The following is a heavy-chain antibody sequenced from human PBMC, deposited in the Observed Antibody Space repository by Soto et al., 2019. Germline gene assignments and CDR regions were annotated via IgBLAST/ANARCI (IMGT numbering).Heavy chain of an antibody. Sequence: PSETLSLTCTVSGDSISPYCWSWIRQPPGKGLEWIGYIHYSGNTKYSPSLESRVTISLDTSKNQFSLKLTSVTAADTAVYFCARELESYDTNGYSLDAFDIWGQGTMVTVSS. CDR3: ARELESYDTNGYSLDAFDI. D-gene: IGHD3-22*01. V-gene: IGHV4-59*01. CDR1: GDSISPYC. CDR2: IHYSGNT. J-gene: IGHJ3*02.